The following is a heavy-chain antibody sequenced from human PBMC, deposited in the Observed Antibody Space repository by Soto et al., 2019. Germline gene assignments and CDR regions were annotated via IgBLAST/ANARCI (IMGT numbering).Heavy chain of an antibody. Sequence: GGSLRLSCAASGFTFSSYDMHWVRQATGKGLEWVSAIGTAGDTYYPGSVKGRFTISRENAKNSLYLQMNSLRAGDTAVYYCARARLRQNPLTLDAFDIWGQGTMVTVSS. CDR2: IGTAGDT. D-gene: IGHD5-12*01. J-gene: IGHJ3*02. CDR1: GFTFSSYD. V-gene: IGHV3-13*01. CDR3: ARARLRQNPLTLDAFDI.